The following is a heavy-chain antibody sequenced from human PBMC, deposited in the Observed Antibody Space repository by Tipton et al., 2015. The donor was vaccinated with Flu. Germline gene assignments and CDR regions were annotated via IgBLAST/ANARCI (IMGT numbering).Heavy chain of an antibody. CDR2: ISYYGGKT. CDR1: GFTFNTYA. V-gene: IGHV3-23*01. J-gene: IGHJ4*02. Sequence: SLRLSCAASGFTFNTYAMSWVRQASGRGLEWVSGISYYGGKTYFADSVKGRFTISRDNSKNTLYLQMHSLRAEDTAVYYCAKVIPELVAGLDYWGQGTLVTVSS. D-gene: IGHD6-19*01. CDR3: AKVIPELVAGLDY.